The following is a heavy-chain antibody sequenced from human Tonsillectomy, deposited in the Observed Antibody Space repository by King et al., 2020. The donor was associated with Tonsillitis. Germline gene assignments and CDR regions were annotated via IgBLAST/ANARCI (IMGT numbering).Heavy chain of an antibody. Sequence: VQLQESGPGVVKPSETLSLTCTVSGGSIKNYYWSWIRPSPGKGLEWIGHIFYTWSTNYNPSLNSLVTISVDTSKNHFSLNLISVTAADTAVYYCSRVGTYSSTWYDASDFYFFDFWGQGALVTVSS. CDR2: IFYTWST. CDR1: GGSIKNYY. V-gene: IGHV4-59*01. CDR3: SRVGTYSSTWYDASDFYFFDF. J-gene: IGHJ4*02. D-gene: IGHD6-13*01.